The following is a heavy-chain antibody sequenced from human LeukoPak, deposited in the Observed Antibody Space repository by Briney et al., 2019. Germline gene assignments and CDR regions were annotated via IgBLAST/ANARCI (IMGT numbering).Heavy chain of an antibody. V-gene: IGHV1-69*13. D-gene: IGHD5-18*01. CDR1: GGTFNSYS. J-gene: IGHJ5*01. CDR3: ARDVDSSMVTNWFDS. CDR2: IIVIFGTP. Sequence: SVKVSCKASGGTFNSYSFSWVRQAPGQGLEWLGGIIVIFGTPNYPQKFHGRVTITADESTSTVYMELSSLRSEDTAMYYCARDVDSSMVTNWFDSWGQGTLVTVSS.